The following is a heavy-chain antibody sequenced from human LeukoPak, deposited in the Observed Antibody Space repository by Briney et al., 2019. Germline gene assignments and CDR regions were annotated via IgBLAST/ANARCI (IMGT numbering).Heavy chain of an antibody. J-gene: IGHJ3*02. CDR1: GGSISSYY. CDR2: IYNSGST. V-gene: IGHV4-59*08. Sequence: SETLSLTCTASGGSISSYYWSWIRQPPGKGLECIGYIYNSGSTNYNPSLKSRVSISVDTSTNQFSLKLSSVTAADTAVYYCARSAIDAFDIWGQGTMVTVSS. D-gene: IGHD6-25*01. CDR3: ARSAIDAFDI.